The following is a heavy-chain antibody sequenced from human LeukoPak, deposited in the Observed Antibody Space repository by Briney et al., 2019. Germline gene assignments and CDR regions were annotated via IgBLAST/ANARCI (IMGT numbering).Heavy chain of an antibody. CDR1: GGSVSSGSYY. CDR2: IYYSGST. CDR3: ARDSPAMRDAFDI. J-gene: IGHJ3*02. V-gene: IGHV4-61*01. Sequence: KSSETLSLTCTVSGGSVSSGSYYWSWIRQPPGKGLEWIGYIYYSGSTNYNPSLKSRVTISVDTSKNQFSLKLSSVTAAGTAVYYCARDSPAMRDAFDIWGQGTMVTVSS.